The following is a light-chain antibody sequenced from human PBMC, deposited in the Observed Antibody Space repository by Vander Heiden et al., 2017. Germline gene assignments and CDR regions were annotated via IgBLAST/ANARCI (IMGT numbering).Light chain of an antibody. CDR2: LNSDGSH. V-gene: IGLV4-69*01. CDR1: SGHSRYA. J-gene: IGLJ3*02. Sequence: QLVLTQSPSASASLGASVRLTCPLSSGHSRYAIAWQQQQPEKGPRYLMKLNSDGSHSKGDGIPDRFSGSSSGVERYLTISSLQSEDEADYYCQTWGTGIRGVFGGGTKLTVL. CDR3: QTWGTGIRGV.